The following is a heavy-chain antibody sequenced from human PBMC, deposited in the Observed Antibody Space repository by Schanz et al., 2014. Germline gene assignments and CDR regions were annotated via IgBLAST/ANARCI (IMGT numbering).Heavy chain of an antibody. D-gene: IGHD2-2*02. CDR3: ARGGARRFPVVPDAIQGLRGHCYYYYLDV. Sequence: QVQLQQWGAGLLKPSETLSLTCGVFGGSFSGYYWSWIRQPPGKGLEWIGEIYHTGSTNYNPSLKGRVTISIDPSKNQFSLKLSSVTAADTAVYYCARGGARRFPVVPDAIQGLRGHCYYYYLDVWGKGTTVTASS. CDR2: IYHTGST. CDR1: GGSFSGYY. V-gene: IGHV4-34*01. J-gene: IGHJ6*03.